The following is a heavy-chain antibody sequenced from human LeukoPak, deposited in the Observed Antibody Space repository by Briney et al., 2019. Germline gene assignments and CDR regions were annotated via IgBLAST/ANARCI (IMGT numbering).Heavy chain of an antibody. J-gene: IGHJ4*02. V-gene: IGHV4-38-2*01. CDR3: ARLHWNSNY. Sequence: KPSETLSLTCAVSGYSISSGYYWGWIRQPPGKGLEWIGSIYHSGRTYYNPPLKSRVTISVDTSKNQFSLKLTSATAADTAVYYCARLHWNSNYWGQGTLVTVSS. CDR1: GYSISSGYY. D-gene: IGHD1-7*01. CDR2: IYHSGRT.